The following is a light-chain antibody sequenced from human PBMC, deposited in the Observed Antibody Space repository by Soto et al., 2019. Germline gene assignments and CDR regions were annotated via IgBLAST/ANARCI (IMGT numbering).Light chain of an antibody. V-gene: IGKV1-33*01. J-gene: IGKJ2*01. CDR1: HDITNF. CDR2: GAS. Sequence: DSPMTQSPSSLSASVGDRVRITCQASHDITNFLNWYQQKPGKAPKLLIFGASNLETGVPSRFSGGGSGTDFTFAISSLLPEYMATYYCQQYDNLPYSFGQGNKLVIK. CDR3: QQYDNLPYS.